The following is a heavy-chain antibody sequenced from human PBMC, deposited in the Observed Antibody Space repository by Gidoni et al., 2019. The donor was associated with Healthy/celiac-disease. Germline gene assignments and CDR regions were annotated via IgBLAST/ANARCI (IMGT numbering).Heavy chain of an antibody. CDR1: GFTFSSYA. CDR3: AASYYDFWSGSDY. D-gene: IGHD3-3*01. CDR2: IIGSGGST. Sequence: EVQLLESGGGLVQPGGSLRLSCAASGFTFSSYAMSWVGQASGKGLEWVSAIIGSGGSTYYADSVKGRFTISRDNSKNTLYLQMNSLRAEDTAVYYCAASYYDFWSGSDYWGQGTLVTVSS. V-gene: IGHV3-23*01. J-gene: IGHJ4*02.